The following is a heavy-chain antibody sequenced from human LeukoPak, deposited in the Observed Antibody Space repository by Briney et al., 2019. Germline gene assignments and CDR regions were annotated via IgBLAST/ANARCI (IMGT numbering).Heavy chain of an antibody. D-gene: IGHD1-26*01. CDR2: TTHSGSS. V-gene: IGHV4-34*01. CDR1: GGSFRGYY. Sequence: SETLSLTCGVAGGSFRGYYWTWIRQAPGKGLEWIGETTHSGSSNYNPSLKSRVNISVDMAKNQFSLTLSSVTAADTAEYYCARMWPGRIGGSLGSSDYWGQGALVTVSS. J-gene: IGHJ4*02. CDR3: ARMWPGRIGGSLGSSDY.